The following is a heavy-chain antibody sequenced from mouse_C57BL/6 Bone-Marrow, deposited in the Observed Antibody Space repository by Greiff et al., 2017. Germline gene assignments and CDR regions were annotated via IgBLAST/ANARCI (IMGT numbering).Heavy chain of an antibody. CDR3: AIGFYYDYDLDY. V-gene: IGHV1-74*01. D-gene: IGHD2-4*01. CDR2: IHPSDSDT. CDR1: GYTFTSYW. Sequence: QVQLQQPGAELVKPGASVKVSCKASGYTFTSYWMHWVKQRPGQGLEWIGRIHPSDSDTNYNQKFKGKATLTVDKSSSPAYMQLSSLTSEDSAVYYCAIGFYYDYDLDYWGQGTSVTVSS. J-gene: IGHJ4*01.